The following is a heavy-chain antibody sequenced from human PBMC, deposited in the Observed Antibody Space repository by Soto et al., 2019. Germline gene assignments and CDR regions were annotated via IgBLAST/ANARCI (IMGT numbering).Heavy chain of an antibody. D-gene: IGHD4-17*01. CDR1: GFTFSSYA. V-gene: IGHV3-23*01. CDR2: ISGSGGST. CDR3: AKFPHYGDRPYYFDY. Sequence: PGGSLRLSCAASGFTFSSYAMSWVRQAPGKGLEWVSAISGSGGSTYYADSVKGRFTISRDNSKNTLYLQMNSLRAEDTAVYYCAKFPHYGDRPYYFDYWGQGTLVTVSS. J-gene: IGHJ4*02.